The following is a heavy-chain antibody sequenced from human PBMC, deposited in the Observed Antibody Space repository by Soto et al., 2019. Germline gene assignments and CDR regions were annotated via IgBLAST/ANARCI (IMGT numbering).Heavy chain of an antibody. D-gene: IGHD2-15*01. V-gene: IGHV1-18*01. CDR1: GYTFSNYG. Sequence: QVQLVQSGPEVKKPGASVKVSCQASGYTFSNYGISWVRQAPGQGLEWMGWIGPYNGNTDYAQNFQGRVTMTRDTSTNTAYMELRSLRSDDTALYYCASCYCSIGSCYTCWHFDLWGRGALLTVSS. CDR2: IGPYNGNT. J-gene: IGHJ2*01. CDR3: ASCYCSIGSCYTCWHFDL.